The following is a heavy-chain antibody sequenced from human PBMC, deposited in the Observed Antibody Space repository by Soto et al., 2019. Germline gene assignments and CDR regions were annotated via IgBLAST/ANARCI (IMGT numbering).Heavy chain of an antibody. CDR2: IWYDGSNK. V-gene: IGHV3-33*01. CDR1: GFTFSSYG. D-gene: IGHD3-10*01. J-gene: IGHJ6*02. CDR3: ARESQMVRGLDFHYYGMDV. Sequence: PGGSLRLSCAASGFTFSSYGMHWVRQAPGKGLEWVAVIWYDGSNKFYVDSVKGRFTISRDNSKNTLYLQMNSLRAEDTAVYYCARESQMVRGLDFHYYGMDVWGQGTTVTVSS.